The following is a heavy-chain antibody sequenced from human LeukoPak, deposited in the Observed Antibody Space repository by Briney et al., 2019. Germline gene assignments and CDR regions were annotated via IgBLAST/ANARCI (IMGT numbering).Heavy chain of an antibody. CDR2: ISGSGGST. CDR3: AKGRYYYYYMDV. J-gene: IGHJ6*03. V-gene: IGHV3-23*01. CDR1: GFTFRSYG. Sequence: GGSLRLSCAASGFTFRSYGMSWVRQAPGKGLEWVSAISGSGGSTYYADSVKGRFTISRDNSKNTLYLQMNSLRAEDTAVYYCAKGRYYYYYMDVWGKGTTVTISS.